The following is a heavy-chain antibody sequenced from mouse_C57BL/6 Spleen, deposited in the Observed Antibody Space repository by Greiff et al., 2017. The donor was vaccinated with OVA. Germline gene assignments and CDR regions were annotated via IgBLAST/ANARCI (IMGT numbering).Heavy chain of an antibody. CDR1: GFNIKNTY. J-gene: IGHJ4*01. D-gene: IGHD2-3*01. CDR3: ARGRIYDGYSRDYAMDY. CDR2: IDPANGST. V-gene: IGHV14-3*01. Sequence: VQLQQSVAELVRPGASVKLSCTASGFNIKNTYMHWVKQRPEQGLEWIGRIDPANGSTTSAPKFQGKATITADTSSNTAYLQLSSLTAEDTAIYYCARGRIYDGYSRDYAMDYWGQGTSVTVSS.